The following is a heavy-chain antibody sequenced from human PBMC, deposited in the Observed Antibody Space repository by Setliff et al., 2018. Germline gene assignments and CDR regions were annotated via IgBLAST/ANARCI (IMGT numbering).Heavy chain of an antibody. Sequence: GESLKISCKGSGYNFASYWIAWVRQMPGKGLEWMGVIYPDDSDTRYSPSFQGQVTISADKSISTAYLQWSSLKASDTAMYYCARQIGSSLSHFYYYMDVWGKGTKVTVSS. CDR2: IYPDDSDT. D-gene: IGHD6-19*01. J-gene: IGHJ6*03. CDR3: ARQIGSSLSHFYYYMDV. V-gene: IGHV5-51*01. CDR1: GYNFASYW.